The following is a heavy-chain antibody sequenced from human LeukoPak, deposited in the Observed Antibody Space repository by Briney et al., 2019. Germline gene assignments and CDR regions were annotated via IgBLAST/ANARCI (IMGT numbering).Heavy chain of an antibody. CDR3: AKDGSRRLGIAVD. D-gene: IGHD6-19*01. Sequence: GGSLRLSCAASGFTFSSYAMHWVRQAPGKGLEWVAFIRYDGSNKYYADSVKGRFTISRDNSKNTLYLQMNSLRAEDTAVYYCAKDGSRRLGIAVDWGQGTLVTVSS. CDR2: IRYDGSNK. J-gene: IGHJ4*02. V-gene: IGHV3-30*02. CDR1: GFTFSSYA.